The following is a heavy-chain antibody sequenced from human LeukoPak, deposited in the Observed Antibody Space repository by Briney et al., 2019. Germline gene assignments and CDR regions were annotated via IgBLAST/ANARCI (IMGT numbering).Heavy chain of an antibody. V-gene: IGHV4-59*01. CDR3: ARVRTTVTNYYFDY. CDR1: GGSISSFY. CDR2: IYYSGST. D-gene: IGHD4-17*01. Sequence: PSETLSLTCTVSGGSISSFYWSWVRQPPGKGLEWIGYIYYSGSTNYNPSPKSRVTISVDTSKNQFSLKLSSVTAADTAVYYCARVRTTVTNYYFDYWGRGTRITVS. J-gene: IGHJ4*02.